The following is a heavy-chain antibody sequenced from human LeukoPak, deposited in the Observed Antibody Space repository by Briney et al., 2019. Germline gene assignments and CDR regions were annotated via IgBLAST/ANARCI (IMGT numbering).Heavy chain of an antibody. CDR1: GGSISSSSYY. CDR2: IYYSGST. CDR3: ARINSYYYGMDV. Sequence: SETLSLTCTVSGGSISSSSYYWGWIRQPPGKGLEWIGSIYYSGSTYYNPSLKSRVTISVDTSKNQFSLKLSSVTAADTAVYYCARINSYYYGMDVWGQGTTVTVSS. D-gene: IGHD3-16*01. V-gene: IGHV4-39*07. J-gene: IGHJ6*02.